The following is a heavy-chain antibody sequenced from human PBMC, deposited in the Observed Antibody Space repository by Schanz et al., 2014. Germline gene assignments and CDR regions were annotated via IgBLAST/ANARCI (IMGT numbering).Heavy chain of an antibody. J-gene: IGHJ2*01. D-gene: IGHD1-26*01. CDR3: ARNRGSGGQNWYFDL. Sequence: QVHLLESGGGLVEPGGSLRLSCAASGFSFSDYYMSWIRQAPGKGLEWISFINTGSNYINYADSVKDRFTISRDNTKNSLFLQLNSLRADDTAVYYCARNRGSGGQNWYFDLWGRGTLVTDSS. V-gene: IGHV3-11*03. CDR1: GFSFSDYY. CDR2: INTGSNYI.